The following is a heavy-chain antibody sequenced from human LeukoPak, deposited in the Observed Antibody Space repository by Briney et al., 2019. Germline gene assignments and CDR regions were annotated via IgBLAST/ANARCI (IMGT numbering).Heavy chain of an antibody. CDR2: ISGSGGST. CDR3: AKGGLIVVVPAATNWFDP. V-gene: IGHV3-23*01. CDR1: GFTFSSYA. Sequence: PGGSLRLSCAASGFTFSSYAMSWVRQAPGKGLEWVSAISGSGGSTYYADSVKGRFTISRDNSKNTLYLQMNSLRAEDTAVYYCAKGGLIVVVPAATNWFDPWGQGTLVTVSS. J-gene: IGHJ5*02. D-gene: IGHD2-2*01.